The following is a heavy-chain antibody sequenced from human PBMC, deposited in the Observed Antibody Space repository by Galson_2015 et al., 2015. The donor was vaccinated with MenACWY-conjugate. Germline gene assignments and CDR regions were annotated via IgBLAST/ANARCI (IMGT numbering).Heavy chain of an antibody. V-gene: IGHV1-24*01. CDR3: AADRYLSKYYFDY. Sequence: SVKVSCKVSGLPLSEVSIHWVRQAPGKGLEWMGGFDPEDDEIITTQKFQGRIRMTEDTSTDTAYMELSSLRSEDTALYFCAADRYLSKYYFDYWGQGTLLTVSS. CDR1: GLPLSEVS. D-gene: IGHD2-2*02. CDR2: FDPEDDEI. J-gene: IGHJ4*02.